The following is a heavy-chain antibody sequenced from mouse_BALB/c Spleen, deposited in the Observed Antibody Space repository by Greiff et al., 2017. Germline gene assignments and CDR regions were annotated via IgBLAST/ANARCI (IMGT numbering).Heavy chain of an antibody. CDR3: ARGADYGNYDYYAMDY. V-gene: IGHV7-3*02. Sequence: EVQVVESGGGLVQPGGSLRLSCATSGFTFTDYYMSWVRQPPGKALEWLGFIRNKANGYTTEYSASVKGRFTISRDNSQSILYLQMNTLRAEDSATYYCARGADYGNYDYYAMDYWGQGTSVTVSS. J-gene: IGHJ4*01. CDR1: GFTFTDYY. D-gene: IGHD2-1*01. CDR2: IRNKANGYTT.